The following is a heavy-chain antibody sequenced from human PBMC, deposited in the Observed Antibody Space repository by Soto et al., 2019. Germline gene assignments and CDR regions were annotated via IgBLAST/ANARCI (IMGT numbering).Heavy chain of an antibody. CDR3: ARDRAHFDWLLEEPFDY. V-gene: IGHV1-18*04. Sequence: QVQLVQSGAEVKKPGASVKVSCKASGYTFTSYGISWVRQAPGQGLEWMGWISAYNGNTNYAQKLQGRVTMTTDTSTSTAYMELRSLRSDDTAVYYCARDRAHFDWLLEEPFDYWGQGTLVTVSS. CDR2: ISAYNGNT. J-gene: IGHJ4*02. D-gene: IGHD3-9*01. CDR1: GYTFTSYG.